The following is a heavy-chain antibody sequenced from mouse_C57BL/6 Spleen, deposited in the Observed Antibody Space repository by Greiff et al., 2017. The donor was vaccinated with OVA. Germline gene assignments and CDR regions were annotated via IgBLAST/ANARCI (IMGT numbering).Heavy chain of an antibody. Sequence: VQLQQPGTELVKPGASVKLSCKASGYTFTSYWMHWVKQRPGQGLEWIGNINPSNGGTNYNEQFKSNATLTVDKSSSTAYMQLSSLTSEDSAVYYCARPNWGYYFDYWGQGTTLTVSS. V-gene: IGHV1-53*01. CDR1: GYTFTSYW. CDR3: ARPNWGYYFDY. J-gene: IGHJ2*01. CDR2: INPSNGGT. D-gene: IGHD4-1*02.